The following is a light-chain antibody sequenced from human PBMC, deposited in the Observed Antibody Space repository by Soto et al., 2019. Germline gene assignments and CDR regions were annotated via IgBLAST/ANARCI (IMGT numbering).Light chain of an antibody. CDR2: AAS. CDR3: QKYNSALAGFT. CDR1: QGISNY. J-gene: IGKJ3*01. V-gene: IGKV1-27*01. Sequence: DIQMTQSPSSLSASVGDRVTITCRASQGISNYLAWYQQKPGKVPKLLIYAASTLQSGVPSRFSGSGSGTDFTLTISSLQAEDFATYYCQKYNSALAGFTFGPGTKVDIK.